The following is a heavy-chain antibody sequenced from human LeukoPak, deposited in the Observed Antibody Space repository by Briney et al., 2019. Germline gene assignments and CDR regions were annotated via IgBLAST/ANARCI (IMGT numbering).Heavy chain of an antibody. CDR1: GFTSSSYG. J-gene: IGHJ3*02. D-gene: IGHD3-10*01. V-gene: IGHV3-30*18. Sequence: PGGSLRLSCAASGFTSSSYGMHWVRQAPGKGLEWVAVISYDGSNKYYADSVKGRFTISRDNSKNTLYLQMNSLRAEDTAVYYCAKEKVDYYGSGNAFDIWGQGTMVTVSS. CDR2: ISYDGSNK. CDR3: AKEKVDYYGSGNAFDI.